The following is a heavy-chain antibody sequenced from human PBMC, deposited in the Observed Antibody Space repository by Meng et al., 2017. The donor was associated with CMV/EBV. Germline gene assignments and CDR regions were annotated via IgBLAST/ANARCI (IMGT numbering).Heavy chain of an antibody. V-gene: IGHV3-23*01. CDR2: ISGSGGST. D-gene: IGHD3-9*01. Sequence: GESLKISCAASGFTFSSYAMSWVRQAPGKGLEWVSAISGSGGSTYYADSVKGRFTISRDNSKNTLYLQMNSLRAEDTAVYYCARDYTTGYYYYYGMDVWGQGTTVTVSS. CDR3: ARDYTTGYYYYYGMDV. CDR1: GFTFSSYA. J-gene: IGHJ6*02.